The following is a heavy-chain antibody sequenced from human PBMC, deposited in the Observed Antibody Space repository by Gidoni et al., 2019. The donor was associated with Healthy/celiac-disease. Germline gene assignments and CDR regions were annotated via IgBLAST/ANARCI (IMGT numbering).Heavy chain of an antibody. CDR1: VFTFSSYD. Sequence: EVQLVESGGGLVQPGGSLRHSCAASVFTFSSYDMHWVRQATGKGLEWVSAIGTAGDTYYPGSVKGGFTISRENAKNSLYLQMNSLRAGDTAVYYCARGCSGGSCYPDAFDIWGQGTMVTVSS. CDR3: ARGCSGGSCYPDAFDI. D-gene: IGHD2-15*01. J-gene: IGHJ3*02. V-gene: IGHV3-13*01. CDR2: IGTAGDT.